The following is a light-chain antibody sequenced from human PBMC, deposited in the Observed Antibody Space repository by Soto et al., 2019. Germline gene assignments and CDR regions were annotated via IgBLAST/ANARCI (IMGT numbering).Light chain of an antibody. Sequence: DIQMTQSPSTLSASVGDRVTITCRASQSISSWLAWYQQKPGKAPKLLIYKASSLESGVPSRFSGSGSGTEFTLTISSLQTADFATYYCQQYNNYPWTFGQGTRVDIK. J-gene: IGKJ1*01. CDR3: QQYNNYPWT. CDR2: KAS. CDR1: QSISSW. V-gene: IGKV1-5*03.